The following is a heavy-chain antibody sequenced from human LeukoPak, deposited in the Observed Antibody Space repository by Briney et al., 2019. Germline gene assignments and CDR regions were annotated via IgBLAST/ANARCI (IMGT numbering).Heavy chain of an antibody. Sequence: PGRSLRLSCAASGFTFDDYAMHWVRHAPGKGLEGGSGISWNSGSIVYADSVKGRFTISRDNAKNSVYLQMNRLRAEETALYYCAKGGLYRSSGLNWFDPWGQGTLVTVSS. V-gene: IGHV3-9*01. D-gene: IGHD5-12*01. CDR1: GFTFDDYA. CDR3: AKGGLYRSSGLNWFDP. CDR2: ISWNSGSI. J-gene: IGHJ5*02.